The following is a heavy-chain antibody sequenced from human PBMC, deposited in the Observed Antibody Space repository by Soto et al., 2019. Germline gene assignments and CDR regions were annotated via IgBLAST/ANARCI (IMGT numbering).Heavy chain of an antibody. CDR2: ILHSWST. J-gene: IGHJ2*01. V-gene: IGHV4-30-2*01. CDR3: ASEGVSGSPDWYFTV. CDR1: GGSIRSGGYS. Sequence: QLQLQESGSGLVKPSQTLSLTCAVSGGSIRSGGYSWSWLRQPPGKGLEWIGYILHSWSTYYNPSLKSRVTITVAAPTNRFSLELSSMTAADTAVYYCASEGVSGSPDWYFTVWGRGTLVSFSS. D-gene: IGHD1-26*01.